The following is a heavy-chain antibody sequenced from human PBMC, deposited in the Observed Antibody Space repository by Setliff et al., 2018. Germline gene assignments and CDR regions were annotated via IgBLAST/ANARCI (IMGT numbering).Heavy chain of an antibody. CDR1: GFTFDDYG. Sequence: PGGSLRLSCAASGFTFDDYGMSWVRQAPGKGLEWVSGINWNGGSTGYADSVKGRFTISRDNAKNSVYVQMNSLRAEDTAVYYCATGRTGPFDYWGQGTLVTVSS. CDR3: ATGRTGPFDY. D-gene: IGHD3-10*01. V-gene: IGHV3-20*04. CDR2: INWNGGST. J-gene: IGHJ4*02.